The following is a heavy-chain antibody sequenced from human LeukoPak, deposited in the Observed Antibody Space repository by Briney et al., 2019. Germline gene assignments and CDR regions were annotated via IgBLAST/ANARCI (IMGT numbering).Heavy chain of an antibody. CDR3: ARFSSSWYYLG. CDR2: INPNSGGT. D-gene: IGHD6-13*01. CDR1: GYTFTGYY. Sequence: ASVTVSFKASGYTFTGYYMHWVRQAPGQGLEWLGWINPNSGGTNYAQKFQGRVTMTRDTSISTAYMELSRLRSDDTAVYYCARFSSSWYYLGWGQGTLVTVSS. V-gene: IGHV1-2*02. J-gene: IGHJ4*02.